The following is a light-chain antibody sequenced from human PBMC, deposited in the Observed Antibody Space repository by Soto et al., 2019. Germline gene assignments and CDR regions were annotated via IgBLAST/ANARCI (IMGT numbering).Light chain of an antibody. CDR1: QSISSW. CDR3: QQYNTYPFT. V-gene: IGKV1-5*01. J-gene: IGKJ2*01. CDR2: DAS. Sequence: DIQMTQSPSTLSASVGDRVTITCRATQSISSWLAWCQQEPGKAPKVLIYDASSLESGVPSRFSGSGSGTEFTLTISSLQPDDFATYYCQQYNTYPFTFGQGTKLEIK.